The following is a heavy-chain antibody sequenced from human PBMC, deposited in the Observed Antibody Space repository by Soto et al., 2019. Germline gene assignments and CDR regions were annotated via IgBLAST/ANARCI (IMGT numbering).Heavy chain of an antibody. D-gene: IGHD1-26*01. CDR2: IYHSGST. J-gene: IGHJ6*02. Sequence: QVQLQESGPGLVKPSGTLSLTCAVSGGSISSSNWWSWVRQPPGKGLEWIGEIYHSGSTNYNPALKIRVTISVDKSKNQFSLKRSSVTAADTAVYYCERVSGSYYYGMDVWGQGTTVTVSS. V-gene: IGHV4-4*02. CDR3: ERVSGSYYYGMDV. CDR1: GGSISSSNW.